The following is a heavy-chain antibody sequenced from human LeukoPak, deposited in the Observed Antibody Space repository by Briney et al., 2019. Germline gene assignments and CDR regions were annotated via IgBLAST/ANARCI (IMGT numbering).Heavy chain of an antibody. Sequence: SETLSLTCTVSGGSISSGGYYWSWIRQPPGKGLEWIGYIYHSGSTYYNPSLKSRVTISVDRSKNQFSLKLSSVTAADTAVYYCARDRGGSPLGAFDIWGQGTMVTVSS. CDR2: IYHSGST. J-gene: IGHJ3*02. V-gene: IGHV4-30-2*01. CDR1: GGSISSGGYY. D-gene: IGHD7-27*01. CDR3: ARDRGGSPLGAFDI.